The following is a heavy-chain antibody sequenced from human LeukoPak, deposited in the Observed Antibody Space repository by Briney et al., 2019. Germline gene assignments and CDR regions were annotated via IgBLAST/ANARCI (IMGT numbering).Heavy chain of an antibody. CDR1: GFTVSSNY. V-gene: IGHV3-21*01. D-gene: IGHD2-8*01. Sequence: GGSLRLSCAASGFTVSSNYMSWVRQAPGKGLEWVSSISSSSSDIYYADSVKGRFTISRDNAKKSLYLQMNSLRAEDTAVYYCARAILYPYYFDYWGQGTLVTVSS. J-gene: IGHJ4*02. CDR2: ISSSSSDI. CDR3: ARAILYPYYFDY.